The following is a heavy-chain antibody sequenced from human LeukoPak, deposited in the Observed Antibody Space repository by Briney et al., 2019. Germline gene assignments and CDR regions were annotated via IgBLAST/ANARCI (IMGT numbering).Heavy chain of an antibody. D-gene: IGHD3-22*01. CDR2: IKQDGSDK. J-gene: IGHJ4*02. CDR3: ARALQGGHNYYDPNGYYPQYFGT. V-gene: IGHV3-7*01. CDR1: GFPFSNYW. Sequence: GGSLRLSSEASGFPFSNYWMTWVRQSPGKGLEWVANIKQDGSDKYYMDSVKGRFTVSRDNAKNSLFLQMNSLRAEDTALYYCARALQGGHNYYDPNGYYPQYFGTWGQGTLVTVSS.